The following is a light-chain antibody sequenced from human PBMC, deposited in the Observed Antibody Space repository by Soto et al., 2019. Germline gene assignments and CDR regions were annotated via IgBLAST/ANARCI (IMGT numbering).Light chain of an antibody. V-gene: IGKV2-30*01. CDR3: MQGTHWPPIT. J-gene: IGKJ5*01. CDR1: QSLVYSDGNTY. Sequence: DIVMTQSPLSLPVTLGKAASISCTSSQSLVYSDGNTYLSWFQQRPGQSPRRLIYKVSNRDSGVPDRFSGSGSGTDFTLRISRVEAEDVGVYYCMQGTHWPPITFGQGTRLEIK. CDR2: KVS.